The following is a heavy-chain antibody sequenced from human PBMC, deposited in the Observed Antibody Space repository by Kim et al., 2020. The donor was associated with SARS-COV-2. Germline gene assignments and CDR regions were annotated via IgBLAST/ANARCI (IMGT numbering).Heavy chain of an antibody. CDR1: GYTLIELS. Sequence: ASVKVSCNVSGYTLIELSMHWVRQAPGKGLEWMGGFDPEDGETIYAQKFQGRVTMTEDTSTDTAYMELSSLRSEDTAVYYCAVSTAVAGTPGQYYYYYGMDVWGQGTTVTVSS. CDR2: FDPEDGET. CDR3: AVSTAVAGTPGQYYYYYGMDV. J-gene: IGHJ6*02. V-gene: IGHV1-24*01. D-gene: IGHD6-19*01.